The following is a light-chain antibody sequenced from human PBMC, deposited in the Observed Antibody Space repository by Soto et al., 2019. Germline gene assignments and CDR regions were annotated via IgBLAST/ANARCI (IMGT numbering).Light chain of an antibody. CDR2: AAS. J-gene: IGKJ5*01. Sequence: DLQMPQSPSPLNLSVGDKVTITCRASQTISSWLAWYQQKPGKAPKLLIYAASNFQSGVPSRFSGSGSGTHFTLTISSLQPEDFATYYCQQLHGYPITFAQRRLLEVK. CDR3: QQLHGYPIT. V-gene: IGKV1-9*01. CDR1: QTISSW.